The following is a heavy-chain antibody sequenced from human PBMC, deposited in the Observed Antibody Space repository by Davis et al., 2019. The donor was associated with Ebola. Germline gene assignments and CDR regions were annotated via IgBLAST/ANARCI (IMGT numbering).Heavy chain of an antibody. V-gene: IGHV3-53*01. CDR1: GFTVSSNY. D-gene: IGHD1-1*01. Sequence: GESLKISCAASGFTVSSNYMTWVRQAPGKGLEWVSVIYSGGTTYYADSVKGRFTISRDNSKNTLYLQMNSLRAEDTAVYYCARAQFPTTSDHWGQGTRVTVSS. CDR2: IYSGGTT. CDR3: ARAQFPTTSDH. J-gene: IGHJ4*02.